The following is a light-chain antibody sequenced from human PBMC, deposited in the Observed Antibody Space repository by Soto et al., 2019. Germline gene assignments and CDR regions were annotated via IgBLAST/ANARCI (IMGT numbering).Light chain of an antibody. CDR2: DTR. CDR3: LLSYSGTRGV. CDR1: TGAVTSDHY. J-gene: IGLJ1*01. V-gene: IGLV7-46*01. Sequence: QAVVTQEPSLTVSPGGTVTITCGSTTGAVTSDHYPYWFQQKPGQAPRTLIFDTRHKHSWTPARFSGSILGDKAALTLSGAQPEDEAEYYCLLSYSGTRGVFGTGTKLTVL.